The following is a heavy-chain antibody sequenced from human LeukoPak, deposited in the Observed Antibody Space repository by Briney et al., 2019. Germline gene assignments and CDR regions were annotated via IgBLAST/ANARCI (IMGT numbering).Heavy chain of an antibody. CDR2: IYHSGST. CDR1: GYSISSGYY. D-gene: IGHD6-19*01. CDR3: ARGSSGWKPFDY. J-gene: IGHJ4*02. V-gene: IGHV4-38-2*02. Sequence: SETLSLTCTVSGYSISSGYYWGWIRQPPGKGLEWIGSIYHSGSTYYNPSLKSRVTISVDTSKNQFSLKLSSVTAADTAVYYCARGSSGWKPFDYWGQGTLVTVSS.